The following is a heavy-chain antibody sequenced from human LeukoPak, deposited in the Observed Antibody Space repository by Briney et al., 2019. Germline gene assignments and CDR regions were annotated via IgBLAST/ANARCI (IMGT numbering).Heavy chain of an antibody. J-gene: IGHJ3*02. CDR3: ARQNQDAFDI. Sequence: ASVKVSCKTSGYTFTNYGVSWVRQAPGQGLEWMGWISAYNGYTNYAQKLQVRVTMTTDTSTSTAYMELRSLTSDDTAVYYCARQNQDAFDIWGQGTMVTVSS. CDR1: GYTFTNYG. V-gene: IGHV1-18*01. CDR2: ISAYNGYT.